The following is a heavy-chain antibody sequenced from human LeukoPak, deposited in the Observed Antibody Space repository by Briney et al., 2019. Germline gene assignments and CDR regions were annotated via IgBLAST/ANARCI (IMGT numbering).Heavy chain of an antibody. V-gene: IGHV4-59*08. J-gene: IGHJ6*01. CDR2: IYYSGST. CDR3: ARSRALHYYGLDL. D-gene: IGHD2-2*01. Sequence: SETLSLTCTVSGFSISNYFWTWIRQPPGKGLEWIGYIYYSGSTNYNSSLKSRITISVDTSKNHFSLHLSSVTAADTAVYYCARSRALHYYGLDLWGEGTTVSVSS. CDR1: GFSISNYF.